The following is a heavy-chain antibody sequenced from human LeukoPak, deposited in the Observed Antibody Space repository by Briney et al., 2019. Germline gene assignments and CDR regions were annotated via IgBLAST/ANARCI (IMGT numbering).Heavy chain of an antibody. CDR2: INPNSGGT. J-gene: IGHJ4*02. CDR3: ARVPYSVHFEH. D-gene: IGHD5/OR15-5a*01. CDR1: GYTFTGYY. Sequence: TSVKVSCKASGYTFTGYYMHWVRQAPGQGLEWMGWINPNSGGTNYAQKFQGRVTMTRDTSISTAYMELSRLRSDDTAVYYCARVPYSVHFEHWGQGTLVIVSP. V-gene: IGHV1-2*02.